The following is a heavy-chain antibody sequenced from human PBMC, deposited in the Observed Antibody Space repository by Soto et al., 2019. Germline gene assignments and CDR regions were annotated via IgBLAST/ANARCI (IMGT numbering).Heavy chain of an antibody. CDR2: ISSSSSYT. D-gene: IGHD3-22*01. J-gene: IGHJ3*02. CDR3: ASWGYYDSSGYYYWDAFDI. CDR1: GFTFSYYY. Sequence: LILSCAASGFTFSYYYMSWIRQAPGKGLEWVSYISSSSSYTNYADSVKGRFTISRDNAKNSLYLQMNSLRAEDTAVYYCASWGYYDSSGYYYWDAFDIWGQGTMVTVSS. V-gene: IGHV3-11*06.